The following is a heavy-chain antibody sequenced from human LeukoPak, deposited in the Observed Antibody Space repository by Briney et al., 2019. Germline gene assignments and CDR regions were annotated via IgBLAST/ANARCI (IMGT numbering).Heavy chain of an antibody. V-gene: IGHV1-8*01. CDR2: MNPNSGNT. D-gene: IGHD1-26*01. Sequence: ASAKVSCKASGYTFTSYDIHWVRQATGQGLEWMGWMNPNSGNTGYAQKFQGRVTMTRNTSISTAYMELSSLRSEDTAVYYCARGDGREPSELDYWGQGTLVTVSS. CDR3: ARGDGREPSELDY. CDR1: GYTFTSYD. J-gene: IGHJ4*02.